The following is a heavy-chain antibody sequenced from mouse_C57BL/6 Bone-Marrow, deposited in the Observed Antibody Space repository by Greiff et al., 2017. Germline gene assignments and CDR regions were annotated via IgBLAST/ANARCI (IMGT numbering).Heavy chain of an antibody. Sequence: QVQLQQPGAELVMPGASVKLSCKASGYTFTSYWMHWVKQRPGQGLEWIGEIDPSDSYTNYNQKFKGKSTLTVDKSSSTAYMQLSSLTSEDSAVYYCASSLYDGYCGWFAYWGQGTLGTVSA. CDR1: GYTFTSYW. V-gene: IGHV1-69*01. CDR3: ASSLYDGYCGWFAY. D-gene: IGHD2-3*01. J-gene: IGHJ3*01. CDR2: IDPSDSYT.